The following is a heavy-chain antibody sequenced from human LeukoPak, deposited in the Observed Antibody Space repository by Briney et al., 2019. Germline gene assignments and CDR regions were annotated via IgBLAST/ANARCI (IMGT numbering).Heavy chain of an antibody. D-gene: IGHD2-15*01. CDR3: ARDKTCSGGSCYPSSV. J-gene: IGHJ4*02. CDR1: GGTFSSYA. V-gene: IGHV1-69*04. Sequence: ASVKVSCKASGGTFSSYAISWVRQAPGQGLEWMGRIIPILGIANYAQKFQGRVTITADKSTSTAYMELSSLRSEDTAVYYCARDKTCSGGSCYPSSVWGQGTLVTVSS. CDR2: IIPILGIA.